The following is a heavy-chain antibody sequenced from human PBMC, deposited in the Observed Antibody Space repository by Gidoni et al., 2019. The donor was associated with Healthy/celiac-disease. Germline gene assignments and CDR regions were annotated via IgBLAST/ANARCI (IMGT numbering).Heavy chain of an antibody. V-gene: IGHV3-30*18. D-gene: IGHD4-17*01. J-gene: IGHJ4*02. Sequence: QVQLLVSGGGVVQPGRSLRLSCAAPGFTSSSYGLHWVRQAPGKGLEWVAVMSYEGSNKYYADSVKGRFTISRDNSKNTLYLQMNSLRAEDTAVYYCAKDSFYGDYDWGGGYFDYWGQGTLVTVSS. CDR3: AKDSFYGDYDWGGGYFDY. CDR1: GFTSSSYG. CDR2: MSYEGSNK.